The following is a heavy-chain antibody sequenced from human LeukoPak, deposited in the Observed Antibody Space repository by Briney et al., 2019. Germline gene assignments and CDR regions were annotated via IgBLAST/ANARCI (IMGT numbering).Heavy chain of an antibody. CDR2: INSDGSST. D-gene: IGHD2-2*01. J-gene: IGHJ6*02. CDR3: ARGKIVVVPAAPPERLVPWRDYYGMDV. Sequence: GGSLRLSCAASGFTFSSYWMHWVRQAPGKGLVWVSRINSDGSSTSYADSVKGRFTISRDNAKNTLYLQMNSLRAEDTAVYYCARGKIVVVPAAPPERLVPWRDYYGMDVWGQGTTVTVSS. CDR1: GFTFSSYW. V-gene: IGHV3-74*01.